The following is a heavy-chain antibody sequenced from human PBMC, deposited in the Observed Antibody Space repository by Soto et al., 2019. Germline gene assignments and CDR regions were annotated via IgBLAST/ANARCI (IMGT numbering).Heavy chain of an antibody. CDR3: ARGSTIFGSYYYYGMDV. V-gene: IGHV6-1*01. CDR2: TYYRSKWYN. D-gene: IGHD3-3*01. Sequence: PSQTLSLTCAISGDSVSSNSAAWNWIRQSPSRGLEWLGRTYYRSKWYNDYAVSVKSRITINPDTSKNQFSLQLNSVTPEDTAVYYCARGSTIFGSYYYYGMDVWGQGTTVTVS. CDR1: GDSVSSNSAA. J-gene: IGHJ6*02.